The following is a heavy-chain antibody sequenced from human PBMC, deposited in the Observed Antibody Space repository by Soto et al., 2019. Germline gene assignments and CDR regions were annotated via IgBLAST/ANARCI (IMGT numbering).Heavy chain of an antibody. J-gene: IGHJ5*02. CDR3: ARGIATGQLDP. CDR2: INPDNGNT. D-gene: IGHD2-15*01. CDR1: GYTFTRYT. Sequence: GASVKVSCKASGYTFTRYTRNWVRQAPGQRGEGMGWINPDNGNTKSSQKFQDRVIITRDTSASTAYMDMSRQRSEDTAVYYCARGIATGQLDPWGQGTLVTVSS. V-gene: IGHV1-3*01.